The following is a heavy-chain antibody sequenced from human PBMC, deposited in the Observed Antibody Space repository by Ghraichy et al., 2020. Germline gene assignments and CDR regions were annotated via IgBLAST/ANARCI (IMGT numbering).Heavy chain of an antibody. D-gene: IGHD3-3*01. Sequence: SETLSLTCTVSGGSISSYYWSWIRQPPGKGLEWIGYIYYSGSTNYNPSLKSRVTISVDTSKNQFSLKLSSVTAADTAVYYCARASYDFWSGPPDYWGQGTLFTVSS. CDR1: GGSISSYY. V-gene: IGHV4-59*01. CDR3: ARASYDFWSGPPDY. CDR2: IYYSGST. J-gene: IGHJ4*02.